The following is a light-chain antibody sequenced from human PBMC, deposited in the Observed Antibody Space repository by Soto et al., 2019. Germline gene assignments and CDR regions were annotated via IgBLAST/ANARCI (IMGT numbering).Light chain of an antibody. CDR1: NIGSKS. CDR2: YDS. Sequence: SYELTQPPSVSVAPGKTARITCGGNNIGSKSVHWYQQKPGQAPMLVIYYDSDRPSGIPERFSGSNSGNTATLTISRVEAGDEADYYCQVWDSSIVVFGGGTKLTVL. V-gene: IGLV3-21*04. CDR3: QVWDSSIVV. J-gene: IGLJ2*01.